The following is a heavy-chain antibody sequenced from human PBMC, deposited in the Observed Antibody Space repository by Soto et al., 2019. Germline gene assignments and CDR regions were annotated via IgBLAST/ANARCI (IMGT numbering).Heavy chain of an antibody. CDR1: GGSISSYY. CDR2: IHTSGSP. J-gene: IGHJ4*02. CDR3: ATGGTHFDY. Sequence: PSETLSLTCTVSGGSISSYYCSWIRQAAGKGLEWIGRIHTSGSPNYNPSLKSRVTMSADTSKNQFSLKLTSVTAADTAVYYCATGGTHFDYWGQGTLVTVSS. V-gene: IGHV4-4*07.